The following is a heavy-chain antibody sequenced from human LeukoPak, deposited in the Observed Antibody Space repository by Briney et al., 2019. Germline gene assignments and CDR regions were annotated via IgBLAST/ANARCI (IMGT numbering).Heavy chain of an antibody. CDR2: ISSSSSYI. D-gene: IGHD5-18*01. CDR1: GFTFSSYS. J-gene: IGHJ4*02. Sequence: KSGGSLRLSCAASGFTFSSYSMNWVRQAPGKGLEWVSSISSSSSYIYYADSVKGRFTISRDNAKNSLYLQMNSLRAEDTALYYCAKDFPTEDGGYSYGSFGFDYWGQGTLVTVSS. V-gene: IGHV3-21*04. CDR3: AKDFPTEDGGYSYGSFGFDY.